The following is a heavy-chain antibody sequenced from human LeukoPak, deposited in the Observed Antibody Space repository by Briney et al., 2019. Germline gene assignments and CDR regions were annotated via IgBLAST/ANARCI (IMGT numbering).Heavy chain of an antibody. CDR2: INHSGST. D-gene: IGHD6-13*01. CDR1: GGSISSYY. V-gene: IGHV4-34*01. Sequence: PSETLSLTCTVSGGSISSYYWSWIRQPPGKGLEWIGEINHSGSTNYNPSLKSRVTISVDTSKNQFSLKLSSVTAADTAVYYCASGIAAAGPKYFQHWGQGTLVTVSS. J-gene: IGHJ1*01. CDR3: ASGIAAAGPKYFQH.